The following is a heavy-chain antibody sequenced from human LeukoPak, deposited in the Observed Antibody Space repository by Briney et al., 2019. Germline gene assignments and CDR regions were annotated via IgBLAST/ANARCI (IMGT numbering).Heavy chain of an antibody. Sequence: GASVKVSCKVSGYTLTELSMHWVRQAPGKGLEWMGGFDPEDGETIYAQKFQGRVTMTEDTSTDTAYMELSSLRSEDTAVYYCATDRGQSGSYYLAFDIWSQGTMVTVSS. V-gene: IGHV1-24*01. CDR2: FDPEDGET. D-gene: IGHD1-26*01. J-gene: IGHJ3*02. CDR1: GYTLTELS. CDR3: ATDRGQSGSYYLAFDI.